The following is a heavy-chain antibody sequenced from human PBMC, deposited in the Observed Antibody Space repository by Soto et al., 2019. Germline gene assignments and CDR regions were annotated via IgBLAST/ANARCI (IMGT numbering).Heavy chain of an antibody. CDR2: IKQDGSEK. CDR3: ARETYGRTIRGVGTIDY. J-gene: IGHJ4*02. Sequence: EVQLVESGGGLVQPGGSLRLSCAASGFTFSSYWMSWVRQAPGKGLEWVANIKQDGSEKYYVDSVKGRFTISRDNAKNSLYLQMNSLRAEDTAVYYCARETYGRTIRGVGTIDYWGKGTLVTVSS. V-gene: IGHV3-7*03. D-gene: IGHD3-10*01. CDR1: GFTFSSYW.